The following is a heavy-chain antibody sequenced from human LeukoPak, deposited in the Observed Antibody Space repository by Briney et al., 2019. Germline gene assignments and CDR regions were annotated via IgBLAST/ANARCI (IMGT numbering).Heavy chain of an antibody. D-gene: IGHD3-10*01. CDR2: ISSSGSTI. CDR1: GFTFSDYY. J-gene: IGHJ4*02. V-gene: IGHV3-11*01. CDR3: ARFDGHYYGSGSPKGDYYFDY. Sequence: PGGSLRLSCAASGFTFSDYYMSWIRQAPGKGLEWVSYISSSGSTIYYADSVKGRFTISRDNAKNSLYLQMNSLRAEDTAVYYCARFDGHYYGSGSPKGDYYFDYWGQGTLVTVSS.